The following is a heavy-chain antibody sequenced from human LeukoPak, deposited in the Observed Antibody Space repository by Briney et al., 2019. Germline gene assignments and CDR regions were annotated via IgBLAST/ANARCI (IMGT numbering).Heavy chain of an antibody. J-gene: IGHJ4*02. V-gene: IGHV3-48*03. CDR2: ISSSGSTI. D-gene: IGHD5-24*01. Sequence: GGSLRLSCAASGFTFSSYEMNWVRQAPGKGLEGVSYISSSGSTIYYADSVKGLFTISRDNAKTSLYLQMNTLRAEDTAVYYCARDRDGYNCVFDYWGQGTLVTVSS. CDR1: GFTFSSYE. CDR3: ARDRDGYNCVFDY.